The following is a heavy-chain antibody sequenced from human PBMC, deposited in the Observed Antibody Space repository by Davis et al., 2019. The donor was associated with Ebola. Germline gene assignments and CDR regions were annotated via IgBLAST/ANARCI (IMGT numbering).Heavy chain of an antibody. CDR3: ASSSMDV. V-gene: IGHV4-30-4*01. CDR2: IYYSGST. Sequence: SWIRQPPGKGLEWIGYIYYSGSTYYNPSLKSRVTISVDTSKNQFSLKLSSVTAADTAVYYCASSSMDVWGQGTTVTVSS. J-gene: IGHJ6*02.